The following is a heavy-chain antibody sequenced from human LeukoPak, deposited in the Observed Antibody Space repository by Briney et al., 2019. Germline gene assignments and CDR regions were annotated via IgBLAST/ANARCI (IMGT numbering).Heavy chain of an antibody. V-gene: IGHV3-30-3*01. CDR1: EISFRRYS. D-gene: IGHD1-26*01. Sequence: GGSLRLSCAASEISFRRYSMHWVRQAPGKGLEWVAVYDGNKKYFADSVKGRFSVSRDNSNNTLYLQMNSLRAEDTAMYYCAREFVGYYFDYRGQGTLVTVSS. CDR3: AREFVGYYFDY. CDR2: YDGNKK. J-gene: IGHJ4*02.